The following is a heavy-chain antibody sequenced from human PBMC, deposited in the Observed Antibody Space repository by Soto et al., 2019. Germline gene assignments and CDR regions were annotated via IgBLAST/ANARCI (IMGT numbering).Heavy chain of an antibody. CDR1: GFTFSSYA. J-gene: IGHJ5*02. CDR2: ISYDGSNK. CDR3: ARDTVGFGELLGWFDP. D-gene: IGHD3-10*01. Sequence: GGSLRLSCAASGFTFSSYAMHWVRQAPGKGLEWVAVISYDGSNKYYADSVKGRFTISRDNSKNTLYLQMNSLRAEDTAVYYCARDTVGFGELLGWFDPWGQGT. V-gene: IGHV3-30-3*01.